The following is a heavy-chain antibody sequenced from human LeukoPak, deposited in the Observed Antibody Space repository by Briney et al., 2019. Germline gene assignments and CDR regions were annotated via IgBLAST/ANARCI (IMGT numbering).Heavy chain of an antibody. Sequence: SETLSLTCTVSGGSISSYYWNWIRQPPGKGLEWIGYIFYSGNTRYNPSLRSRVSISVETSKNQFPLKLSSVTAADTAVYYCARGSRYYDILTGYDYWGQGTLVTVSS. V-gene: IGHV4-59*01. J-gene: IGHJ4*02. CDR3: ARGSRYYDILTGYDY. D-gene: IGHD3-9*01. CDR2: IFYSGNT. CDR1: GGSISSYY.